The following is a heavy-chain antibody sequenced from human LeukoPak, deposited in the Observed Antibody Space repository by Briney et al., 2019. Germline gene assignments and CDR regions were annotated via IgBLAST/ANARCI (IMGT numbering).Heavy chain of an antibody. CDR3: AKEQPYYDSSGYLTD. CDR1: GFTFSSYG. Sequence: GGSLRLSCAASGFTFSSYGMHWVRQAPGKGLEWVAFIRYDGSNKYYADSVKGRFTISRDNSKNTLYLQMNSLRAEDTAVYYLAKEQPYYDSSGYLTDWAKGPLVT. D-gene: IGHD3-22*01. V-gene: IGHV3-30*02. J-gene: IGHJ4*02. CDR2: IRYDGSNK.